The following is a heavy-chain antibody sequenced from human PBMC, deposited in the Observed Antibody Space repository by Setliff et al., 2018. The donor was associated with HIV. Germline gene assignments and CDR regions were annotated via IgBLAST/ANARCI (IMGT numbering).Heavy chain of an antibody. V-gene: IGHV4-61*09. J-gene: IGHJ3*02. CDR3: ARHSCGTTACYGPDM. CDR1: GGSINRGNYY. Sequence: SETLSLTCSVSGGSINRGNYYWTWIRQSAGKGLEWIGHIHITGNTDYNPSLKSRVTISLDTARNQFSLELTSVTATDTAVYYCARHSCGTTACYGPDMWGPGTMVTVSS. CDR2: IHITGNT. D-gene: IGHD2-15*01.